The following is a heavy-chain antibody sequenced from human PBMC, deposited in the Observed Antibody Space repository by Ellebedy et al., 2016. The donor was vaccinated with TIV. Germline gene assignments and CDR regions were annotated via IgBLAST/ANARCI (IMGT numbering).Heavy chain of an antibody. CDR2: IKSKSVGETK. CDR3: VRGYCDSGDCHWDDAFDM. V-gene: IGHV3-15*01. Sequence: PGGSLRLSCAASGFTFSNAWMTWVRQTPGKGLEWVGRIKSKSVGETKEYAAPVKGRFAISRDDRESTVYLQMNSLKTEDTAIYYCVRGYCDSGDCHWDDAFDMWGQGTLVTISS. CDR1: GFTFSNAW. J-gene: IGHJ3*02. D-gene: IGHD3-22*01.